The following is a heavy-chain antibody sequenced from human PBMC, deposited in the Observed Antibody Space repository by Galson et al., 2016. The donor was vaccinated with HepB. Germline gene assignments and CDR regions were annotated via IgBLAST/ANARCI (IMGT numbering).Heavy chain of an antibody. Sequence: SLRLSCAVTGFTFTNYSMDWVRQAPGRGLEWVSSIRPMSSFVHYADSLKGRLTISRDNAKNSVNLQMNSLRAEDTAVYYCAREDSSSSRYSYYSYYYMDVWGKGTTVTVSS. CDR3: AREDSSSSRYSYYSYYYMDV. CDR1: GFTFTNYS. V-gene: IGHV3-21*01. CDR2: IRPMSSFV. D-gene: IGHD6-6*01. J-gene: IGHJ6*03.